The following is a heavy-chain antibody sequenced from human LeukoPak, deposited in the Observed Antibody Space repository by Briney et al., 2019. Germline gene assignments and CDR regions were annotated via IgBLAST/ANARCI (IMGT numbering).Heavy chain of an antibody. CDR2: ISGSGGST. V-gene: IGHV3-23*01. Sequence: PGGSLRLSCAASGLTFSSYAMSWVRQALGKGLEWVSAISGSGGSTYYADSVKGRFTISRDNSKNTLYLQMNSLRAEDTAVYYCCSSGYYYPYRFDYWGQGTLVTVSS. CDR1: GLTFSSYA. J-gene: IGHJ4*02. CDR3: CSSGYYYPYRFDY. D-gene: IGHD3-22*01.